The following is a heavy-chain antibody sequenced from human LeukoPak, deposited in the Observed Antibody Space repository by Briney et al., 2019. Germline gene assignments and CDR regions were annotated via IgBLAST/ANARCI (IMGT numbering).Heavy chain of an antibody. Sequence: PGRSLRLSCAASGFTFSSYGMPWVRQAPGKGLEWVAVISYDDSNEYYADSVKGRFTISRDSSHNTLYLQMNSLRPEDTAVYYCAKPSGSYIDSWGQGTLVTVSS. V-gene: IGHV3-30*18. D-gene: IGHD3-10*01. CDR1: GFTFSSYG. CDR3: AKPSGSYIDS. J-gene: IGHJ4*02. CDR2: ISYDDSNE.